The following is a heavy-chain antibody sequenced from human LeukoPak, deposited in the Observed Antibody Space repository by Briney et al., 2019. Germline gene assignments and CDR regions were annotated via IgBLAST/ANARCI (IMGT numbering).Heavy chain of an antibody. CDR3: ARSYTVADQLDY. Sequence: GGSLGLSCAASGFTFSTYAMNWVRQAPGKGLEWVSSISSTSISIYFADSVKGRFTVSRDNAKNSLYLQMNSLRTEDTAVYYCARSYTVADQLDYWGQGTLVTVSS. CDR1: GFTFSTYA. J-gene: IGHJ4*02. D-gene: IGHD2-2*01. CDR2: ISSTSISI. V-gene: IGHV3-21*01.